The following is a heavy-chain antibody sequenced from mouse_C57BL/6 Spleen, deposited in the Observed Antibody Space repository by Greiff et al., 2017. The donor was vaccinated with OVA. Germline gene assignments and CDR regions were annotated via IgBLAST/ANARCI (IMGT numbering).Heavy chain of an antibody. CDR3: ARDEYYGSSYNWYFDV. CDR2: ISDGGSYT. Sequence: DVKLVESGGGLVKPGGSLKLSCAASGFTFSSYAMSWVRQTPEKRLEWVATISDGGSYTYYPDNVKGRFTISRDNAKNNLYLQMSHLKSEDTAMYYCARDEYYGSSYNWYFDVWGTGTTVTVSS. J-gene: IGHJ1*03. V-gene: IGHV5-4*01. CDR1: GFTFSSYA. D-gene: IGHD1-1*01.